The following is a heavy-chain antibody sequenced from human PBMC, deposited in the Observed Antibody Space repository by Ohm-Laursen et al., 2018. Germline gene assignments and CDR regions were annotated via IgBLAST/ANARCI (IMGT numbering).Heavy chain of an antibody. CDR3: AKTDSSGYFILDY. V-gene: IGHV3-43D*04. Sequence: SLRLSCAASGFTFDDYAMHWVRQAPGKGLEWVSLISWDGGSTYYADSVKGRFTISRDNSKNSLYLQMNSLRAEDTALYYCAKTDSSGYFILDYWGQGTLVTVSS. CDR1: GFTFDDYA. J-gene: IGHJ4*02. D-gene: IGHD3-22*01. CDR2: ISWDGGST.